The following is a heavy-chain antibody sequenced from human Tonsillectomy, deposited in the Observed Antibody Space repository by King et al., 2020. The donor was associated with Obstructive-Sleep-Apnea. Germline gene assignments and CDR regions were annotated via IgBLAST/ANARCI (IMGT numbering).Heavy chain of an antibody. Sequence: VQLVESGGGLVQPGGSLRLSCAASGFTFTSYSMNWVRQAPGKGLEWVSYISSSSSTIYYADSVKGRFTISRDNAKNSLYLQINSLRAEETAVYYSAGDAPPGIAAAGTTDYWGQGTLVTVSS. V-gene: IGHV3-48*04. D-gene: IGHD6-13*01. CDR2: ISSSSSTI. J-gene: IGHJ4*02. CDR1: GFTFTSYS. CDR3: AGDAPPGIAAAGTTDY.